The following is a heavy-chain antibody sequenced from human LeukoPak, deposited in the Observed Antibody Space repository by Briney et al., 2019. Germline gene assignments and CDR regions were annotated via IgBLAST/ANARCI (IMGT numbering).Heavy chain of an antibody. CDR3: ARYVGGGNSGGFDY. CDR1: GFTFNSYD. Sequence: GGSLRLSCAASGFTFNSYDMHWIRQAPGKGLEWVALIWYDGSNKYYPDSVKGRFTISRDNSKNTLYLQMNSLRAEDTAVYYCARYVGGGNSGGFDYWGQGTLVIVSS. J-gene: IGHJ4*02. D-gene: IGHD4-23*01. CDR2: IWYDGSNK. V-gene: IGHV3-33*01.